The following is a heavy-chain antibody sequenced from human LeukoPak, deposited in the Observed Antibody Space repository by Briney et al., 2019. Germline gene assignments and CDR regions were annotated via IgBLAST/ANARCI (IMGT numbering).Heavy chain of an antibody. Sequence: GGSLRLSCAASGFTFSSYAMSWVRQAPGKGLEWVSAISGSGGSTYYADSVKGRFTISRDNSKNTLYLQMNSLRAEDTAVYYCARARITMVRGVIRGPFDPWGQGTLVTVSS. V-gene: IGHV3-23*01. J-gene: IGHJ5*02. CDR3: ARARITMVRGVIRGPFDP. CDR1: GFTFSSYA. CDR2: ISGSGGST. D-gene: IGHD3-10*01.